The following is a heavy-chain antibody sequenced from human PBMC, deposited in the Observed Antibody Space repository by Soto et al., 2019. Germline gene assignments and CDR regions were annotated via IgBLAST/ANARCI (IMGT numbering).Heavy chain of an antibody. J-gene: IGHJ3*02. D-gene: IGHD1-26*01. Sequence: PSQTLSLTCAISGDRVSSTHSVAGNVIRQSPSRGLEWLGRTYYRSKWYNEYVLSVKSRITINPDTYKNQFLLQMNYVTDEDTAIYFCARGKYSGFDIWGQGTLVTVSS. CDR1: GDRVSSTHSVA. CDR2: TYYRSKWYN. V-gene: IGHV6-1*01. CDR3: ARGKYSGFDI.